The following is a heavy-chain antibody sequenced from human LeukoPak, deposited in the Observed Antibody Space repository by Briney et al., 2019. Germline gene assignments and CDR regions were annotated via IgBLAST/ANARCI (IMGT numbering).Heavy chain of an antibody. CDR3: AEPEGGYYDIRPD. Sequence: GGSLRPSCAASGFTFSSYAMSWVSQAPGKGLEWVSAISGSGGSTYYADSVKGRFTISRDNSKNTLYLQMNSLRAEDTAVYYCAEPEGGYYDIRPDWGQGTLVTVSS. D-gene: IGHD3-22*01. CDR1: GFTFSSYA. CDR2: ISGSGGST. V-gene: IGHV3-23*01. J-gene: IGHJ4*02.